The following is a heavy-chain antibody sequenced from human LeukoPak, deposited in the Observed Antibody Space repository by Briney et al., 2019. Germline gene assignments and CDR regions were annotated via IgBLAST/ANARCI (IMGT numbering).Heavy chain of an antibody. Sequence: ASVKVSCKASGYTFTSYGISWVRQAPGQGLEWMGWISAYNGNTNYAQKLQGRVTMTTDTSTSTAYMELRSLRSDDTAVYYCARERVHTIFGVVIHYYFDYWGQGTLVTVSS. CDR3: ARERVHTIFGVVIHYYFDY. J-gene: IGHJ4*02. CDR2: ISAYNGNT. V-gene: IGHV1-18*01. CDR1: GYTFTSYG. D-gene: IGHD3-3*01.